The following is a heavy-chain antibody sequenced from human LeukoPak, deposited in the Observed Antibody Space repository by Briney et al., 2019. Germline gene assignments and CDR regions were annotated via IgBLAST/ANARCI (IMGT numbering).Heavy chain of an antibody. J-gene: IGHJ6*02. CDR2: IYDGGIT. V-gene: IGHV4-4*02. Sequence: MASETLSLTCAVSGGSISSSNWWSWVRQPPGKGLEWIGEIYDGGITNYNPSLKSRVTISVDKSKNQFSLKLSTVTAAATAVYYCAGKSLTRFFGVPIRYGMDVWGQGTTVAVS. D-gene: IGHD3-3*01. CDR3: AGKSLTRFFGVPIRYGMDV. CDR1: GGSISSSNW.